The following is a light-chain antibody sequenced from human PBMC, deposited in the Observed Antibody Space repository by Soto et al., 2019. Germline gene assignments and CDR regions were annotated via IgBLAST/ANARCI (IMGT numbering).Light chain of an antibody. V-gene: IGLV2-11*01. CDR1: SSDVGGYNY. Sequence: QSALTQPRSVSGSPGQSVTISCTGTSSDVGGYNYVSWYQQHLGKAPKLMIYDVSKRPSGVPDRFSGSKSGNTASLTISGLQAEDEADYYCCSYAGSYTFWVFGGGTKVTVL. J-gene: IGLJ3*02. CDR2: DVS. CDR3: CSYAGSYTFWV.